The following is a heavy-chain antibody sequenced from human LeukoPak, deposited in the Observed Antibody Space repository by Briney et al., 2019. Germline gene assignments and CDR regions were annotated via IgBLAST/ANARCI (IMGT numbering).Heavy chain of an antibody. CDR2: INSDGSST. Sequence: GGSLRLSCAASGFTFSSYWMHWVRQAPGKGLVWVSRINSDGSSTSYADSVKGRFTISRDNAKNTLYPQMNSLRAEDTAVYYCARVGSWKYFDYWGQGTLVTVSS. J-gene: IGHJ4*02. CDR1: GFTFSSYW. D-gene: IGHD1-1*01. CDR3: ARVGSWKYFDY. V-gene: IGHV3-74*01.